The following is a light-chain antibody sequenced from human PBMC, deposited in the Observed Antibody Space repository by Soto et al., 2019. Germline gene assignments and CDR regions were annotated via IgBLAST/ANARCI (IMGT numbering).Light chain of an antibody. CDR1: QSVTKS. CDR2: ATS. CDR3: QQRSDCPPSLT. V-gene: IGKV3-11*01. J-gene: IGKJ4*01. Sequence: ELVLTQSPATLSLSPGERATLSCSASQSVTKSLAWYQQQPGQAPRPLIFATSPRATDIPTRFSGSGSETDFTLTISGLAPEDFAVYYCQQRSDCPPSLTFGGGPKVEIK.